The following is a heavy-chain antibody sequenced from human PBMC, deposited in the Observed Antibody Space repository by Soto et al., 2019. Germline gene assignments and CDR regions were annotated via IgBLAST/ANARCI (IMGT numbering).Heavy chain of an antibody. CDR1: GCTFSSYA. V-gene: IGHV1-69*13. Sequence: AVKVSCKASGCTFSSYAISWVRQAPGQGLEWMGGIIPIFGTANYAQKFQGRVTITADESTSTAYMELSSLRSEDTAVYYCARDRYYDILTGYYPPHSYYYYGMDVWGQGTTVTVSS. J-gene: IGHJ6*02. D-gene: IGHD3-9*01. CDR3: ARDRYYDILTGYYPPHSYYYYGMDV. CDR2: IIPIFGTA.